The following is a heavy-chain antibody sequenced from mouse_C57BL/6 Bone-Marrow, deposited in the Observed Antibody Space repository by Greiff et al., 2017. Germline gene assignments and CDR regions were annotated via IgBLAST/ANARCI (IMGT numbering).Heavy chain of an antibody. J-gene: IGHJ4*01. CDR3: TKEITTVVEGAMDY. CDR1: GFNIKDYY. CDR2: IDPEDGDT. D-gene: IGHD1-1*01. V-gene: IGHV14-1*01. Sequence: VQLKESGAELVRPGASVKLSCTASGFNIKDYYMHWVKQRPEQGLEWIGRIDPEDGDTEYAPKFQGKATMTADTSSNTAYLQLSSLTSEDTAVYYCTKEITTVVEGAMDYWGQGTSVTVSS.